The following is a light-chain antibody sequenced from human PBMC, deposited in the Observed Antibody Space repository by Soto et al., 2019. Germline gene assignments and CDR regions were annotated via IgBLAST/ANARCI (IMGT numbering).Light chain of an antibody. V-gene: IGKV3-11*01. CDR3: QQRSSWPLT. J-gene: IGKJ4*01. CDR2: DAS. CDR1: QSINNY. Sequence: EIVLTQSPGTLSLSPGDRATLSCRARQSINNYLVWYQQKPGQAPRLLIYDASNRAPGIPARFSGSGSETDFTLTISSLEPEDFAVYYCQQRSSWPLTFGGGTKVEI.